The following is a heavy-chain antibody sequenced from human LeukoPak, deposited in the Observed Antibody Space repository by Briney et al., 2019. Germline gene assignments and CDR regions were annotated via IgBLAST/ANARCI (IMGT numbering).Heavy chain of an antibody. CDR3: AKEGRSLQTY. CDR2: IKEDGTET. J-gene: IGHJ4*02. D-gene: IGHD5-24*01. CDR1: GFMFSSNW. V-gene: IGHV3-7*03. Sequence: GGSLRLSCAASGFMFSSNWMSWVRLAPGKGLEWVANIKEDGTETYYVDSVKGRFTISRDNAKNSLYLQMNSLRVEDTAVHYCAKEGRSLQTYWGQGTLVTVSS.